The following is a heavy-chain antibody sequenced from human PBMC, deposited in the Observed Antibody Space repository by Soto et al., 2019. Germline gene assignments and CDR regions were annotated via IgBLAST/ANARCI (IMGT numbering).Heavy chain of an antibody. CDR1: GYTFTNFG. V-gene: IGHV1-18*01. D-gene: IGHD3-16*01. Sequence: VQLVQSGAEVKKPGTSVKVSCKTSGYTFTNFGLCWVRQAPGQGLEWMGWISAYNGNTNYAQNFQGRVTRTTDTSTSTAYMELRSLRSDDTVVYYYARGGTPIDYWGQGTLVTVAS. CDR2: ISAYNGNT. J-gene: IGHJ4*02. CDR3: ARGGTPIDY.